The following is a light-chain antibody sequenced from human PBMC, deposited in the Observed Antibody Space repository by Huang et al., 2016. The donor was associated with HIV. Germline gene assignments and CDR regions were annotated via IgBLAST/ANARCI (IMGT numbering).Light chain of an antibody. CDR2: DTS. Sequence: EIVLTQSPATLSLSPGERATLSCKASQSVSSSLAWYQQKPGQAPRLLIYDTSNRATGIPARFSGSECGTDFTLTISSLEPEDFAVYYCQQRSNWPLFTFGPGTKVDIK. V-gene: IGKV3-11*01. CDR1: QSVSSS. CDR3: QQRSNWPLFT. J-gene: IGKJ3*01.